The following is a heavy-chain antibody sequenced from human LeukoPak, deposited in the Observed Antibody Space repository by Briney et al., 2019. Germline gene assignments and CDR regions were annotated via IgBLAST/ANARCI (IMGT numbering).Heavy chain of an antibody. CDR1: GYTFTSYG. CDR2: ISAYNGNT. CDR3: ARDLDGYNYHWFDP. V-gene: IGHV1-18*01. D-gene: IGHD5-24*01. J-gene: IGHJ5*02. Sequence: ASVKVSCKASGYTFTSYGISWVRQAPGQGLEWMGWISAYNGNTNYAQKLQGRVTMTTDTSTSTAYMELRSLRSDDTAVYYCARDLDGYNYHWFDPWGQGTLVTVSS.